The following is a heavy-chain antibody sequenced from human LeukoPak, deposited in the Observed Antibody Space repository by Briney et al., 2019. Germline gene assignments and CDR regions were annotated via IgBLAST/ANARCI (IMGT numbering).Heavy chain of an antibody. D-gene: IGHD4-23*01. CDR1: GGSFSGYY. CDR2: INHSGST. J-gene: IGHJ4*02. Sequence: SETLSLTCAVYGGSFSGYYWSWIRQPPGKGLEWIGEINHSGSTNYNPSLKSRVTISVDTSKNQFSLKLSSVTAADTAVYYCARGRITAVTGSRGRIDYWGQGTLVTVSS. V-gene: IGHV4-34*01. CDR3: ARGRITAVTGSRGRIDY.